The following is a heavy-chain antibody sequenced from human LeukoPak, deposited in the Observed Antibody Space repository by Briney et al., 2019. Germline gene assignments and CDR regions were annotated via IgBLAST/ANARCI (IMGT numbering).Heavy chain of an antibody. D-gene: IGHD3-3*01. CDR3: ARVLNRITIFGVVIPYYYYYGMDV. CDR1: GGSISSGDYY. V-gene: IGHV4-30-4*01. J-gene: IGHJ6*02. Sequence: PSQTLSLTCTVSGGSISSGDYYWSWIRQPPGKGLEWIGYIYYTGTTYYNPSLKSRVTISVDTSKNQFSLKLSSVTAADTAVYYCARVLNRITIFGVVIPYYYYYGMDVWGQGTTVTVSS. CDR2: IYYTGTT.